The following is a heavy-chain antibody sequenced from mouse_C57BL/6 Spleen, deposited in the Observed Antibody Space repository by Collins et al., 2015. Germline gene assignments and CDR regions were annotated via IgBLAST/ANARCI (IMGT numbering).Heavy chain of an antibody. J-gene: IGHJ1*03. Sequence: QVQLQQPGAELVKPGASVKLSCKASGYTFTSYWMHWVKQRPGRGLEWIGRIDPNSGGTKYNEKFKSKATLTVDKPSSTAYMQLSSLTSEDSAVYYCARVPITTVVYWYFDVWGTGTTVTVSS. D-gene: IGHD1-1*01. CDR2: IDPNSGGT. CDR1: GYTFTSYW. V-gene: IGHV1-72*01. CDR3: ARVPITTVVYWYFDV.